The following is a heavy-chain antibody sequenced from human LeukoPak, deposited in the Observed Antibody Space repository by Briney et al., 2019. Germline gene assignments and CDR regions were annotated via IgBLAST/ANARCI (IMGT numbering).Heavy chain of an antibody. V-gene: IGHV3-30-3*01. Sequence: GRSLRLSCAASKFTFSSYAMHWVRQAPGKGLEWVSVISYDGSNIYYADSVKGRLTISRDNSKNTLYLQMNSLRGQDTAVYYCARDVLQSFDVWGQGTMVTVSS. D-gene: IGHD4-11*01. CDR2: ISYDGSNI. J-gene: IGHJ3*01. CDR3: ARDVLQSFDV. CDR1: KFTFSSYA.